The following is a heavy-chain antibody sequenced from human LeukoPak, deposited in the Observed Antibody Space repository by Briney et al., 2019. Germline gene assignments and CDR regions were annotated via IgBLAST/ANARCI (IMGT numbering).Heavy chain of an antibody. CDR1: GFTFSSYS. CDR2: ISSSSSTI. CDR3: ARGAPEVSYYYYGMDV. J-gene: IGHJ6*02. Sequence: GGSLRLSCAASGFTFSSYSMNWVRQAPGKGLEWVSYISSSSSTIYYADSVKGRFTISRDNSKNTLYLQMNSLRAEDTAVYYCARGAPEVSYYYYGMDVWGQGTTVTVSS. V-gene: IGHV3-48*01.